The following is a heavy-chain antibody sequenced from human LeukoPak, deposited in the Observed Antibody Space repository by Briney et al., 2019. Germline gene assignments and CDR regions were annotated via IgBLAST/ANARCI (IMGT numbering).Heavy chain of an antibody. J-gene: IGHJ6*03. V-gene: IGHV4-38-2*02. D-gene: IGHD3-10*01. CDR2: IYHSGST. CDR1: GYSIGSGYY. Sequence: SETLSLTCTVSGYSIGSGYYWGWIRQPPGKGLEWIGSIYHSGSTYYNPSLKSRVTISVDTSKNQFSLKLSSVTAADTAVYYCARLGRGGSGTDYYYYMDVWGKGTTVTISS. CDR3: ARLGRGGSGTDYYYYMDV.